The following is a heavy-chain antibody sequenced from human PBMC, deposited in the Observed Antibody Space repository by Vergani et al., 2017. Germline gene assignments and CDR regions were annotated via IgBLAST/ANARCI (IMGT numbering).Heavy chain of an antibody. V-gene: IGHV3-33*01. D-gene: IGHD1-14*01. CDR1: GFTFNLYR. CDR2: TWYDGNNK. CDR3: ARDLRLLYNRFDP. J-gene: IGHJ5*02. Sequence: QVQLVESGGGVVQSGRSLRLFCAASGFTFNLYRMHWVRQAPGKGLEWVAVTWYDGNNKQYADSVKGRFTISRDNSKSTMYLQMNSLRDEDTGVYYCARDLRLLYNRFDPWGQGTLVTVSS.